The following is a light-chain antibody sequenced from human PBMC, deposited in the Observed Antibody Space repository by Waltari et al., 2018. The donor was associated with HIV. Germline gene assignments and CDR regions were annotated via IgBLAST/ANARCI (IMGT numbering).Light chain of an antibody. CDR3: ASYGGTSNFV. CDR1: DVGNYNL. CDR2: EVT. J-gene: IGLJ2*01. Sequence: QSALTQPASVSGSPGQSITISCTGSDVGNYNLVSLYQQDPGKPPRLMIFEVTKRPSGVSDRFSGSKSGNTASLTISGLQAEDEADYYCASYGGTSNFVFGGGTRVTVL. V-gene: IGLV2-23*02.